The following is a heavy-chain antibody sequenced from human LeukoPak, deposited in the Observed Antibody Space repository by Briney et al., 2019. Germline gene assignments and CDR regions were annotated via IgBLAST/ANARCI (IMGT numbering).Heavy chain of an antibody. D-gene: IGHD3-3*01. V-gene: IGHV4-30-4*08. CDR3: ARDYDSNGNWFDP. CDR1: GGSISSGSYY. J-gene: IGHJ5*02. CDR2: IYYSGST. Sequence: PSQTLSLTCTVSGGSISSGSYYWSWIRQPPGKGLEWIGYIYYSGSTYYNPSLKSRVTISVDTSKNQFSLKLSSVTAADTAVYYCARDYDSNGNWFDPWGQGTLVTVSS.